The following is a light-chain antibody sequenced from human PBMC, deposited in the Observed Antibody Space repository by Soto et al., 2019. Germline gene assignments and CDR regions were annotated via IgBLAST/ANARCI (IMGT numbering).Light chain of an antibody. CDR2: GES. Sequence: EIVLTQSPGTLSLSPGERATLSCRASQSVSSSYLAWYQQKPGQAPRLLIYGESSRATGIPDRFSGSGSGTDFTLTISRLEPEDFAVYFCQEYVNSPITFGQEIRLEI. J-gene: IGKJ5*01. V-gene: IGKV3-20*01. CDR3: QEYVNSPIT. CDR1: QSVSSSY.